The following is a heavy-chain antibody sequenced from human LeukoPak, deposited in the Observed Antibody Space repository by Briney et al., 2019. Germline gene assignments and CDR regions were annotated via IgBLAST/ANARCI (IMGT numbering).Heavy chain of an antibody. CDR1: GYTFTNYA. Sequence: ASVKVSCKASGYTFTNYAIHWVRQAPGQGLEWMGWISAGNGNTKYSQKLQGRVTFTRDTSASTAYMELSSPISEDTAVYYCARYYGSGGLDYWGQGTLVTVSS. CDR3: ARYYGSGGLDY. V-gene: IGHV1-3*01. CDR2: ISAGNGNT. J-gene: IGHJ4*02. D-gene: IGHD3-10*01.